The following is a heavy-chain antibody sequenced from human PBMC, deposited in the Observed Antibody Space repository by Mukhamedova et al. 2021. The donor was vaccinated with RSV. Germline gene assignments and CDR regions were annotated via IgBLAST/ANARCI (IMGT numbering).Heavy chain of an antibody. J-gene: IGHJ5*02. V-gene: IGHV3-73*01. CDR3: TRHRITMVRGVISDWFDP. Sequence: AYAASVKGRFTISRDDSKNTAYLQMNSLETEDTAVYYCTRHRITMVRGVISDWFDPWGQGTLVTVSS. D-gene: IGHD3-10*01.